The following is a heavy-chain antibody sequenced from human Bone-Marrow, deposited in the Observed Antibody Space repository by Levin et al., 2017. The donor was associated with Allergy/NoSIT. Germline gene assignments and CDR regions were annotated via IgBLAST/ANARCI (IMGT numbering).Heavy chain of an antibody. Sequence: ASVKVSCKASGYTFTGYYMHWVRPAPGQGLEWMGWINPNSGGTNYAQKFQGRVTMTRDTSISTAYMELSRLRSDDTAVYYCARTYYYYYGMDVWGQGTTVTVSS. J-gene: IGHJ6*02. V-gene: IGHV1-2*02. CDR2: INPNSGGT. CDR1: GYTFTGYY. CDR3: ARTYYYYYGMDV.